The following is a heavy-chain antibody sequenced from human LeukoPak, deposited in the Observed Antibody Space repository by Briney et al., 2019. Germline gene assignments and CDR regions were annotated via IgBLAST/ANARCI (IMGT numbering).Heavy chain of an antibody. Sequence: GGSLRLSCAASGFTFSSYWMSWVRQPPGKGLEWVANINQDRSDKYYVESVKGRFTISRDNAKNSLYLQMNSLRAEDTAVYYCARDLSSWLGGPFDYWGQGTLVTVSS. D-gene: IGHD2-15*01. CDR1: GFTFSSYW. CDR3: ARDLSSWLGGPFDY. CDR2: INQDRSDK. J-gene: IGHJ4*02. V-gene: IGHV3-7*01.